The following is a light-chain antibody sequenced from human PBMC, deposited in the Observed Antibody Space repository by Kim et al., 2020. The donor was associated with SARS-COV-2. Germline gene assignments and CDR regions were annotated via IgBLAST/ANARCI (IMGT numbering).Light chain of an antibody. Sequence: VTISCSGSSPDIRSNSVYWYQQLTGTAPKLLLYRNNQRPSGVPDRFSGSKSGTSASLAISGLRSEDEADYYCAAWDDSLSGRGVVFGGGTQLTVL. J-gene: IGLJ2*01. V-gene: IGLV1-47*01. CDR1: SPDIRSNS. CDR2: RNN. CDR3: AAWDDSLSGRGVV.